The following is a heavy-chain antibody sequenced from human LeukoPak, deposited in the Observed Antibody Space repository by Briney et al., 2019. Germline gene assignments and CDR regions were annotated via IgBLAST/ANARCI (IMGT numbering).Heavy chain of an antibody. CDR3: ARDGVAAAGTPSMDYYYYMDV. D-gene: IGHD6-13*01. V-gene: IGHV1-18*01. Sequence: GASVKVSRKASGYTFTSYGISWVRQAPGQGLEWMGWISAYNGKTNYAQRLQGRVTMTTDTSTSTAYMELRSLRSDDTAVYYCARDGVAAAGTPSMDYYYYMDVWGKGTTVTVSS. J-gene: IGHJ6*03. CDR1: GYTFTSYG. CDR2: ISAYNGKT.